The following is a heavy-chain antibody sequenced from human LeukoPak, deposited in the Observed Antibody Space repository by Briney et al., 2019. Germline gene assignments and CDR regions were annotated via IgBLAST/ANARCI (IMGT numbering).Heavy chain of an antibody. J-gene: IGHJ6*02. CDR3: ARVGVIISTYYYGMDV. D-gene: IGHD3-3*01. V-gene: IGHV4-31*03. CDR2: IYYSGST. CDR1: GGSISSSSYY. Sequence: PSETLSLTCTVSGGSISSSSYYWSWIRQHPGKGLEWIGYIYYSGSTYYNPSLKSRVTISVDTSKNQFSLKLSSVTAADTAVYYCARVGVIISTYYYGMDVWGQGTTVTVSS.